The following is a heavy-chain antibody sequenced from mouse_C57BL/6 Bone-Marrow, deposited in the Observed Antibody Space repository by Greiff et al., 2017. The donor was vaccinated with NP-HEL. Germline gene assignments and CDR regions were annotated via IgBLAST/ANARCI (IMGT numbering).Heavy chain of an antibody. CDR3: ARRGYDGYPGGY. V-gene: IGHV1-81*01. D-gene: IGHD2-3*01. CDR1: GYTFTSYG. CDR2: IYPRSGNT. Sequence: QVQLKQSGAELARPGASVKLSCKASGYTFTSYGISWVKQRTGQGLEWIGEIYPRSGNTYYNEKFKGKATLTADKSSSTAYMELRSLTSEDSAVYFCARRGYDGYPGGYWGQGTTLTVSS. J-gene: IGHJ2*01.